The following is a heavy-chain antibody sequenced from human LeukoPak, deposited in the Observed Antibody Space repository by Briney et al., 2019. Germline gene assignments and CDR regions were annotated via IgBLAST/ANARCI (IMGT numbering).Heavy chain of an antibody. Sequence: PGGSLRLSCAASGFTFSSYSMNWVRQAPGKGLEWVSVIYSGGSTYYADSVKGRFTISRDNSKNTLYLQMNSLRAEDTAVYYCAIENTGGHFDYWGQGTLVTVSS. CDR2: IYSGGST. J-gene: IGHJ4*02. CDR1: GFTFSSYS. V-gene: IGHV3-66*01. D-gene: IGHD7-27*01. CDR3: AIENTGGHFDY.